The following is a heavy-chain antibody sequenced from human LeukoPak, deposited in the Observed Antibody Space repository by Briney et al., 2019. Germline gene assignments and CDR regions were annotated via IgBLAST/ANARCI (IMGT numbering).Heavy chain of an antibody. J-gene: IGHJ4*02. D-gene: IGHD3-10*01. Sequence: PGEPLRLSCAASGFTFSNFGMHWVRQAPGKGLEWVAVVSCDGKITHYADSVKGRFTIARDNSKNTLYLQMTSLRGEDTALYYCAKEKDYCVSASCDYWGQGTQVTVSS. CDR3: AKEKDYCVSASCDY. CDR2: VSCDGKIT. V-gene: IGHV3-30*18. CDR1: GFTFSNFG.